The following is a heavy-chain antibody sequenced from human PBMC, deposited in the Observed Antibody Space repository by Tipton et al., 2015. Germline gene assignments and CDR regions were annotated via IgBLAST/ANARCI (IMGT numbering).Heavy chain of an antibody. CDR2: LSHVGST. CDR1: GYSITTNRY. CDR3: ARDLEHGMDV. J-gene: IGHJ6*02. V-gene: IGHV4-38-2*02. Sequence: TLSLTCTVSGYSITTNRYWGWIRQPPGKGLEWIGSLSHVGSTYYNLSLQSRVTISADTSKNQFSLRLRSVTAADTAKYYCARDLEHGMDVWGQGTTVTVS.